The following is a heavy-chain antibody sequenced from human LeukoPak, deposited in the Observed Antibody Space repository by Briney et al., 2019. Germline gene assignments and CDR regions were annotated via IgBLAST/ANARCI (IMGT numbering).Heavy chain of an antibody. Sequence: GRSLRLSCAASGFTFSSYWMSWVRQAPGKGLEWVANIKQDGSEKYYVDSVKGRFTISRDNAKNSLYLQMNSLRAEDTAVYYCARGVEQWLVLAHDAFDIWGQGTMVTVSS. D-gene: IGHD6-19*01. CDR1: GFTFSSYW. CDR3: ARGVEQWLVLAHDAFDI. V-gene: IGHV3-7*01. CDR2: IKQDGSEK. J-gene: IGHJ3*02.